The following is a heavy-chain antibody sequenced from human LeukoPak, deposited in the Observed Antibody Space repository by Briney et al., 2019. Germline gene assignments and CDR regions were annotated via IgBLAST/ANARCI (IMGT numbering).Heavy chain of an antibody. D-gene: IGHD6-19*01. V-gene: IGHV3-74*01. CDR1: GFTFSSYA. CDR3: ASEGVAGRLDY. J-gene: IGHJ4*02. Sequence: GRSLRLSCAACGFTFSSYAMSWVRQAPGKGRVWVSRIYGDGSSTIYADSVKARFTISRHNAKNTLYLQMNSLRAEDTAVYYCASEGVAGRLDYWGQGTIVTVSS. CDR2: IYGDGSST.